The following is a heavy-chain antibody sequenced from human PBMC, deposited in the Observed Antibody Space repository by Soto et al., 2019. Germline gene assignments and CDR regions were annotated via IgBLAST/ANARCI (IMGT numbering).Heavy chain of an antibody. CDR3: ARAVYYDSSGYYPERFDY. D-gene: IGHD3-22*01. J-gene: IGHJ4*02. CDR1: GGSISSGDYY. V-gene: IGHV4-30-4*01. CDR2: IYYSGST. Sequence: QVQLQESGPGLVKPSQTLSLTCTVSGGSISSGDYYWSWIRQPPGKGLEWIGYIYYSGSTYYNPSLKSRVTISVDSSTNQFSLKLSSVTAADTAVYYCARAVYYDSSGYYPERFDYWGQGTLVTVSS.